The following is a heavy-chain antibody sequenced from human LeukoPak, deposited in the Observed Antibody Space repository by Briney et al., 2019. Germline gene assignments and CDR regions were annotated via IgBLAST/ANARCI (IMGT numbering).Heavy chain of an antibody. CDR3: ARDGGYDTDAFDI. V-gene: IGHV4-34*01. D-gene: IGHD3-22*01. CDR2: INRSGST. J-gene: IGHJ3*02. CDR1: GGSLIGHY. Sequence: SETLSLTCAMYGGSLIGHYWSWIRQPPGKRLEWIGEINRSGSTRYNPSLKSRFTISVDTSKYQFSLKLTSVTAADTALYYCARDGGYDTDAFDIWGQGTMVSVSS.